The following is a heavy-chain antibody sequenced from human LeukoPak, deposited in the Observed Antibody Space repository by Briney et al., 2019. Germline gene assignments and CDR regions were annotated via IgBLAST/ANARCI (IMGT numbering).Heavy chain of an antibody. Sequence: GGSLRLSCAASGFTFNSYGMHWVRQAPGKGLEWVAVISYGGNNKYYSDSVKGRFTISRDNSKNTLYLQMNSVRVEDTALYYCAKVFPAVAGSNYYHGMDAWGQGTTVTVSS. CDR2: ISYGGNNK. CDR3: AKVFPAVAGSNYYHGMDA. CDR1: GFTFNSYG. D-gene: IGHD6-19*01. J-gene: IGHJ6*02. V-gene: IGHV3-30*18.